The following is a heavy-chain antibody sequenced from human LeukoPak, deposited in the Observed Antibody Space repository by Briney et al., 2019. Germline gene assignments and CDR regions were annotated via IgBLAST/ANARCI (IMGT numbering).Heavy chain of an antibody. CDR2: IYYSENT. Sequence: PSETLSLTCTVSGVSISSSNSYWGWIRRPPGKGLEWIGSIYYSENTYYNASLKSQVSISIDTSKNQFSLRLTSVTAADTAVYYCARQTGSGLFILPGGQGTLVTVSS. CDR3: ARQTGSGLFILP. V-gene: IGHV4-39*01. D-gene: IGHD3/OR15-3a*01. CDR1: GVSISSSNSY. J-gene: IGHJ4*02.